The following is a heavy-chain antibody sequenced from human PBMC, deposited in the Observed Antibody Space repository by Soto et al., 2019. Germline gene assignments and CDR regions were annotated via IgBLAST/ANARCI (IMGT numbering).Heavy chain of an antibody. D-gene: IGHD5-12*01. J-gene: IGHJ4*02. CDR1: GGTFSSYT. V-gene: IGHV1-69*08. CDR3: ARDQEYSGYENFDY. Sequence: VQLVQSGAEVKKPGSSVKVSCKASGGTFSSYTISWVRQAPGQGLEWMGRIIPILGIANYAQKFQGRVTITADKSTSTAYMELSSLRSEDTAVYYCARDQEYSGYENFDYWVQGTLVTVSS. CDR2: IIPILGIA.